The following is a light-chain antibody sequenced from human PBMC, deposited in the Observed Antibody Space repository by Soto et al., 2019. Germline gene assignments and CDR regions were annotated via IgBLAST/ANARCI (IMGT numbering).Light chain of an antibody. V-gene: IGLV2-8*01. CDR3: NSYADSNTYV. CDR2: DVG. J-gene: IGLJ1*01. CDR1: SSDVGRYNF. Sequence: QSVLTQPPSASGSPGQSVTISCTGTSSDVGRYNFVSWYQHHPGKAPKLMIYDVGQRPSGVPDRFSGSKSGNTASLTVSGLQAEDEADYYCNSYADSNTYVFGTGTKVTVL.